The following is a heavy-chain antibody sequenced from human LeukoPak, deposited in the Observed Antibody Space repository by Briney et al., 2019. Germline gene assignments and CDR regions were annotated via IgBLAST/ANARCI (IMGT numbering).Heavy chain of an antibody. Sequence: PSETLSLTCTVSGGSISSYYWSWIRQPPGKGLEWIGYIYYSGSTNYNPSLKSRVTISVDTSKNQFSLKPSSVTAADTAVYYCARRVDYYYYYYMDVWGRGTTVTVSS. CDR1: GGSISSYY. CDR2: IYYSGST. J-gene: IGHJ6*03. V-gene: IGHV4-59*01. CDR3: ARRVDYYYYYYMDV.